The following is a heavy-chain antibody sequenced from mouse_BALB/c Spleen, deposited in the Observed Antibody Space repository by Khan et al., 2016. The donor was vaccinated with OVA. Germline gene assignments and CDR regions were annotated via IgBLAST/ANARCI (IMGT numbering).Heavy chain of an antibody. J-gene: IGHJ3*01. CDR2: LWSDGNT. V-gene: IGHV2-3*01. CDR3: AIIFYGYDWFAY. D-gene: IGHD2-2*01. CDR1: GSSSTSYG. Sequence: QVQLKQSGPGLVAPSQSLSITCTVSGSSSTSYGVSWARQTPGKGLDWLGVLWSDGNTNYHSSLKSRLTITKDNSQSQVLVKLNSLPPDDTATDYCAIIFYGYDWFAYWGQGTLVTVSA.